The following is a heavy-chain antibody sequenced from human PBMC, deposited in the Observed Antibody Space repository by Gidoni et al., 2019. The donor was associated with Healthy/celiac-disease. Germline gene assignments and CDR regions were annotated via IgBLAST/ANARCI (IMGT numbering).Heavy chain of an antibody. D-gene: IGHD3-22*01. CDR3: ARDLRRGYYDSSGYYIFDY. J-gene: IGHJ4*02. CDR2: ISAYNGNT. CDR1: GYTFTSYG. Sequence: QVQLVQSGAEVKKPGASVKVSCKASGYTFTSYGISWVRQAPGQGLEWMGWISAYNGNTNYAQKLQGRVTMTTDTSTSTAYMELRSLRSDDTAVYYCARDLRRGYYDSSGYYIFDYWGQGTLVTVSS. V-gene: IGHV1-18*01.